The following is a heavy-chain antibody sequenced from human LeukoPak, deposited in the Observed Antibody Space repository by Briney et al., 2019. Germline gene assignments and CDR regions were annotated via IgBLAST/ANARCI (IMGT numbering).Heavy chain of an antibody. D-gene: IGHD2-15*01. CDR3: ARGWIGSDY. V-gene: IGHV4-39*07. Sequence: SETLSLTCTVSGGSISSSSYYWGWIRQPPGKGLEWIGSIYYSGSTYYNPSLKSRVTISVDTSKNQFSLKLSSVTAADTAVYYCARGWIGSDYWGQGTLVTVSS. CDR1: GGSISSSSYY. J-gene: IGHJ4*02. CDR2: IYYSGST.